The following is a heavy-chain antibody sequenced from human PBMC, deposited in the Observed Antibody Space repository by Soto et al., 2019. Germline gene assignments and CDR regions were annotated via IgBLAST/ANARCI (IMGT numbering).Heavy chain of an antibody. CDR1: GGSIGNYY. CDR3: AKNLYGYDVNPDI. J-gene: IGHJ3*02. CDR2: IHYSGST. V-gene: IGHV4-59*01. Sequence: PSETLSLTGTVSGGSIGNYYWSWIRQPPGKGLEWIGYIHYSGSTWYNPSLKSRVTISVDKSRTQFSLKLSSVTAADTAVYFCAKNLYGYDVNPDILGQGTIVTV. D-gene: IGHD5-18*01.